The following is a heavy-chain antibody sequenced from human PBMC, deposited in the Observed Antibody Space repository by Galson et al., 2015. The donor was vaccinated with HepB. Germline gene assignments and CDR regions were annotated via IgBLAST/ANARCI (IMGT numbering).Heavy chain of an antibody. CDR2: INTSSGKA. V-gene: IGHV1-18*01. D-gene: IGHD2/OR15-2a*01. Sequence: SVKVSCKASGYTFIDFGISWVRQAPGRGPEWMGWINTSSGKANYAQKLQDRVTMTTDTLYLQMDSLRPEDTAVYFCAKDLGGIVMEESTTEFYGLDVWGQGITVIVSS. CDR3: AKDLGGIVMEESTTEFYGLDV. CDR1: GYTFIDFG. J-gene: IGHJ6*02.